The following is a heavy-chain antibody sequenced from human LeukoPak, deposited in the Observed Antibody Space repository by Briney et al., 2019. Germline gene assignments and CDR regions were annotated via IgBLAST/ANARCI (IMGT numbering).Heavy chain of an antibody. J-gene: IGHJ6*03. CDR3: ATGGITMVRGVITLNYYYYYTDG. D-gene: IGHD3-10*01. CDR2: ISAYNGNT. V-gene: IGHV1-18*01. CDR1: GYTFTSYG. Sequence: ASVKVSCKASGYTFTSYGISWVRQAPGQGLEWMGWISAYNGNTNYAQKLQGRVTMTTDTSTSTAYMELRRLRSDDTAVYYCATGGITMVRGVITLNYYYYYTDGWGKGTTVTISS.